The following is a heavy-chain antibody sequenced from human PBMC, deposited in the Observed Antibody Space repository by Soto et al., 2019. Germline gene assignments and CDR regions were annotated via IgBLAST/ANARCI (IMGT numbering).Heavy chain of an antibody. CDR1: GGSINSGGFY. J-gene: IGHJ2*01. Sequence: QVQLQESGPGLVKPSQTLSLTCTVSGGSINSGGFYWNWIRQHPGKGLEWIGYIYYSGTTYYTPSLRSRLTISVDTSANQFSLKLSSVTAADTAVYYCAREITGDWHVELWGRGTLVTVSS. CDR2: IYYSGTT. D-gene: IGHD7-27*01. CDR3: AREITGDWHVEL. V-gene: IGHV4-31*03.